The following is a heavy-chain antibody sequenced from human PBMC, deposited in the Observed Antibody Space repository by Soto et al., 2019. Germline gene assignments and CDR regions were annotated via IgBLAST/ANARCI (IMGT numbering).Heavy chain of an antibody. V-gene: IGHV3-23*01. J-gene: IGHJ4*02. CDR3: AKVGRMIVVVTYFDY. D-gene: IGHD3-22*01. Sequence: HPGGSLRLSCSASGFTFSSYAMSWFRQAPGKGLEWVSAISGSGGSTYYADSVKGRFTISRDNSKNTLYLQMNSLRAEDTAVYYCAKVGRMIVVVTYFDYWGQGTLVTVSS. CDR1: GFTFSSYA. CDR2: ISGSGGST.